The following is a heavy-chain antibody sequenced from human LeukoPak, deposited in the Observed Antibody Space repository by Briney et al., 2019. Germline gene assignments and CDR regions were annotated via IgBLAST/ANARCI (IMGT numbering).Heavy chain of an antibody. CDR2: IYYSGST. J-gene: IGHJ4*02. Sequence: PSETLSLTCSVSGGSISSSSYYWGWIRQPPGKGLEWIGSIYYSGSTYYNPSLKSQVTISVDTSKNQFSLKLSSVTAADTAVYYCARLNRSGYYTGRGGPFDYWGQGTLVTVSS. CDR3: ARLNRSGYYTGRGGPFDY. CDR1: GGSISSSSYY. D-gene: IGHD3-3*01. V-gene: IGHV4-39*01.